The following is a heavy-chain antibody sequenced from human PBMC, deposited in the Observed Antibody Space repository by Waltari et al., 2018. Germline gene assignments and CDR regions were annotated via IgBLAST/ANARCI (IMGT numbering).Heavy chain of an antibody. CDR1: GLTFTNAW. CDR2: IKSKTDGETT. V-gene: IGHV3-15*01. Sequence: EVQLVESGGGLVKPGGSLRLSCAAYGLTFTNAWMSWVRQAPGKWLEWVGRIKSKTDGETTDYAAPVKGRFTTSRDDSKNTVYLQMNSLKFEDTAVYYCTTGDYGDYLNKWGQGTLVTVSS. CDR3: TTGDYGDYLNK. J-gene: IGHJ4*02. D-gene: IGHD4-17*01.